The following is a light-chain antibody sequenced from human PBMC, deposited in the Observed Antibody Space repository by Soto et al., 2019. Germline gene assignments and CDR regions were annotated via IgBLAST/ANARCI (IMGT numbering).Light chain of an antibody. CDR2: DAS. V-gene: IGKV3-15*01. J-gene: IGKJ5*01. CDR1: QSISRS. CDR3: QKYGDSSIT. Sequence: EIVLTQSPAILSVSPGERATLSCRASQSISRSLAWYQRKPGQAPRLLISDASTRATGIPARFSGSGSGTEFTLTISSLQSEDFALYYCQKYGDSSITFDQGTRLEIK.